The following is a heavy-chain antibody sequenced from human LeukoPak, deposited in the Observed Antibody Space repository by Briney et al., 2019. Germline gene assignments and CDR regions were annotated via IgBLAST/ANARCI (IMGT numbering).Heavy chain of an antibody. CDR2: IISKASGGTT. CDR1: GLTFGNAW. J-gene: IGHJ4*02. Sequence: GGSLRLSCAASGLTFGNAWMSWVRQAPGKGLEWVGRIISKASGGTTDYAAPVRGRFTISRDDSKSTLYLHMNSLKTEDTAQYYCTTHRYYYGSTGYSYFDFWGQGTLVTVSS. V-gene: IGHV3-15*01. CDR3: TTHRYYYGSTGYSYFDF. D-gene: IGHD3-22*01.